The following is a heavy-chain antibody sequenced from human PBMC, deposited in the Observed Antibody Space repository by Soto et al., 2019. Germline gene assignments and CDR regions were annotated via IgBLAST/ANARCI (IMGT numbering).Heavy chain of an antibody. J-gene: IGHJ6*02. D-gene: IGHD1-20*01. CDR1: GFTFDNYW. Sequence: DVQLVESGGGLVRPGGSLRLSCAASGFTFDNYWMHWVRQVPGKGLVWVARIDNIGTRTNYADSVKGRFTFSRDNAKNTLYLQMNSLRAEDTAVYYCARDPGGYDWTSNRDYYGMDVWGQGTTVTVSS. V-gene: IGHV3-74*01. CDR2: IDNIGTRT. CDR3: ARDPGGYDWTSNRDYYGMDV.